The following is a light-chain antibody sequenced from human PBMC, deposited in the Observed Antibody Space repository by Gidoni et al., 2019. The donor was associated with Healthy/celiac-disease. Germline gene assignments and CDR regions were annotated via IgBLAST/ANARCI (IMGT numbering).Light chain of an antibody. V-gene: IGKV1-39*01. CDR3: QQSYSTPFT. CDR2: AAS. CDR1: QSISSY. Sequence: IQLPKPPSPLSASVGDRVTITCRASQSISSYLNWYQQKPGKAPKLLIYAASSLQSGVPSRFSGSGSGTDFTLTISSLQPEDFATYYCQQSYSTPFTFGPGTKVDIK. J-gene: IGKJ3*01.